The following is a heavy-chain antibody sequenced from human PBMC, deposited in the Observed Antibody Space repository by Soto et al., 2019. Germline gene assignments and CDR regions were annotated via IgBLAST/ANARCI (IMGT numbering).Heavy chain of an antibody. V-gene: IGHV3-7*01. CDR3: ATRPQADQRSVFLGVFDE. CDR1: GFTFSNNW. J-gene: IGHJ4*02. Sequence: GGSLRLSCAASGFTFSNNWMSWVRQAPGQGLEWVAKIKQDGSEKHYVDSVKGRFTISRDNAKNSLYLQMNSLRAEDTAVYYCATRPQADQRSVFLGVFDEWGQGAMVTLDS. CDR2: IKQDGSEK. D-gene: IGHD3-3*01.